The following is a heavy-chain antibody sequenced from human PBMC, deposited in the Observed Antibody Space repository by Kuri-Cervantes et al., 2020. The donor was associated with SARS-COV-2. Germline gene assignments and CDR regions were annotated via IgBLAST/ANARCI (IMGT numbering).Heavy chain of an antibody. CDR3: ARKGAFIAVAGTTRYLYFDH. J-gene: IGHJ2*01. CDR1: GWSFSGYY. V-gene: IGHV4-34*01. CDR2: INHSGST. Sequence: ESLKISCAVYGWSFSGYYWSWIRQPPGTGLEWIGEINHSGSTNYNPSLNSRVTISVDTSKNQFSLKLSSVTAADTAVDYCARKGAFIAVAGTTRYLYFDHWGHGTLVTVSS. D-gene: IGHD6-19*01.